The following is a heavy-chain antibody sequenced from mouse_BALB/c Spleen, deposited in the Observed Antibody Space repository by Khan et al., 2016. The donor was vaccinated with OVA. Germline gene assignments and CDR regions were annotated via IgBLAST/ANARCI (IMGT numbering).Heavy chain of an antibody. CDR1: GFTFSSYA. D-gene: IGHD1-1*01. CDR3: ARPPITTVVATSYWFFDF. Sequence: EVELVESGGGLVKPGGSLKLSCAASGFTFSSYAMSWVRQTPEKRLEWVATISSGGNYTYYPDSVKGRFTISRDNAKNTLYLQLSSLRSEDTAMYYCARPPITTVVATSYWFFDFWGAGTTVTVSS. J-gene: IGHJ1*01. V-gene: IGHV5-9-3*01. CDR2: ISSGGNYT.